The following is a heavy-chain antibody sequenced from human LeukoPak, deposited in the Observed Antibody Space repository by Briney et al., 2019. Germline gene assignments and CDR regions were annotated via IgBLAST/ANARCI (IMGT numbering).Heavy chain of an antibody. Sequence: ASVKVSCKASGGTFSSYAISWVRQAPGQGLEWMGRIIPIFGTANYAQKCQGRVTITTDESTSTAYMELSSLRSEDTAVYYCARAYAGGYSVWGQGTLVTVSS. V-gene: IGHV1-69*05. CDR1: GGTFSSYA. J-gene: IGHJ4*02. CDR3: ARAYAGGYSV. D-gene: IGHD2-2*01. CDR2: IIPIFGTA.